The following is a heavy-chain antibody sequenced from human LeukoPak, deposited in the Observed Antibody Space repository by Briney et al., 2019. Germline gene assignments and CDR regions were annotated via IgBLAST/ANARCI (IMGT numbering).Heavy chain of an antibody. V-gene: IGHV3-23*01. Sequence: GGSLRLSCAASGFTFSSYAMSWVRQAPGKGLEWVSGISGSDGSTNYADSVKGRFTISRENSKNTLYLQMNSLRAEDTAVYYCAKAEGGSYAHLDYWGQGTLVTVSS. CDR3: AKAEGGSYAHLDY. CDR2: ISGSDGST. CDR1: GFTFSSYA. J-gene: IGHJ4*02. D-gene: IGHD1-26*01.